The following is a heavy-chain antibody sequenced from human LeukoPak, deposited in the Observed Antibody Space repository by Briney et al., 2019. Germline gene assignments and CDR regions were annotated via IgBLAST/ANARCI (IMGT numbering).Heavy chain of an antibody. CDR2: IYYSGST. V-gene: IGHV4-59*01. J-gene: IGHJ4*02. Sequence: PSETLSLTCTVSGGSISSYYWSWLRQPPGKGLEWIGYIYYSGSTNYNPSLESRVTISVDTSKNQFSLKLSSVTAADTAVYYCAGASYDSSGVHWGQGTLVTVSS. D-gene: IGHD3-22*01. CDR3: AGASYDSSGVH. CDR1: GGSISSYY.